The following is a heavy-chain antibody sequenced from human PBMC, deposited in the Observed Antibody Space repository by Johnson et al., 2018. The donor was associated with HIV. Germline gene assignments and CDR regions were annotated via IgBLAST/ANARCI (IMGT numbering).Heavy chain of an antibody. J-gene: IGHJ3*02. CDR1: GFMVADYG. CDR2: ISGSAGTT. CDR3: ARDRGWELLLGAFDI. Sequence: QVQLVESGGGLVQPGGSLRLSCAASGFMVADYGMSWVRQVPGKGLEWVSYISGSAGTTYYADSVKGRFTISRDNAMNSLYLQMNSLRAEDTAVYYCARDRGWELLLGAFDIWGRGTLVTVSS. D-gene: IGHD1-26*01. V-gene: IGHV3-11*04.